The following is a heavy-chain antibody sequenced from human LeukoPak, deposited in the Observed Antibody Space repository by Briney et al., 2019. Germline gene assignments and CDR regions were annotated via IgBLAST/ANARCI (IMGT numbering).Heavy chain of an antibody. CDR2: IIPIFGTA. D-gene: IGHD3-16*01. J-gene: IGHJ5*02. CDR3: ARDTNGNLFDP. V-gene: IGHV1-69*13. Sequence: SSVKVSCKASVGTFSHYAISWVRQAPGQGLEWMGGIIPIFGTANYAQKFQGRVTITADESTSTAYMELSSLRSEDTAVYYCARDTNGNLFDPWGQGTLVTVSS. CDR1: VGTFSHYA.